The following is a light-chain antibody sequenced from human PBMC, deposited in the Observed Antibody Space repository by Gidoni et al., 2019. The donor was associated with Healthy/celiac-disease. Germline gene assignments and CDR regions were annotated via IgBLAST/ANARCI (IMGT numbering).Light chain of an antibody. CDR1: QSVSSSY. J-gene: IGKJ2*01. Sequence: IVLTQSPGTLSLSPGERDTLSCRASQSVSSSYLAWYQQKPGQAPRLLIYGASSRDTGIPDRFSGSGSGTDFTLTISRLEPEDFAVYYCQQYGSAPYTFGQXTKLEIK. CDR2: GAS. V-gene: IGKV3-20*01. CDR3: QQYGSAPYT.